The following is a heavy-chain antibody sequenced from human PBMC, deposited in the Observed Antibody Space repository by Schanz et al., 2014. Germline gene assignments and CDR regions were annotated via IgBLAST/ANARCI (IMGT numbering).Heavy chain of an antibody. CDR2: IVPIAGIT. J-gene: IGHJ2*01. CDR3: ARDVARPGHFWYFDL. CDR1: GGTFSSDT. D-gene: IGHD1-1*01. V-gene: IGHV1-69*08. Sequence: QVHLAQSGAEVKKPGSSVKVSCKASGGTFSSDTFSWVRQAPGQGLEWMGRIVPIAGITNYAQRFQGRVTITADKSSDTAYMELTSLRSDDTAVYYCARDVARPGHFWYFDLWGRGTLVTVSS.